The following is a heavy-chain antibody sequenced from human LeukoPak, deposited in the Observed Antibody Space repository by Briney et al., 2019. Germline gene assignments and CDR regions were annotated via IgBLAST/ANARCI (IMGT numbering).Heavy chain of an antibody. J-gene: IGHJ5*02. CDR1: GYTFTGYY. CDR2: MNPNSGNT. V-gene: IGHV1-2*02. CDR3: ARGRDSDSWYFDWFDP. Sequence: ASVKVSCKASGYTFTGYYMHWVRQAPGQGLEWMGWMNPNSGNTGYAQKFQGRVSMTRDTSISTAYMELNRLRSDDTAVYYCARGRDSDSWYFDWFDPWGHGTLVTVSS. D-gene: IGHD6-13*01.